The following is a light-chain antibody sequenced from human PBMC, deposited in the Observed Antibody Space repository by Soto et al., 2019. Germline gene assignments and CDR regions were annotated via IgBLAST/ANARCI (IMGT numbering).Light chain of an antibody. V-gene: IGKV1-12*01. CDR1: QSISTW. J-gene: IGKJ2*01. CDR3: QPANSFPYT. Sequence: DIQMTQSPSSVSASVGDRVTITCRASQSISTWLAWYQQKPGKAPKLLSYAASRFQSGVPSRFSGSGSGTYFTLTISSLQPEDFATCYCQPANSFPYTFGLGTQLEIK. CDR2: AAS.